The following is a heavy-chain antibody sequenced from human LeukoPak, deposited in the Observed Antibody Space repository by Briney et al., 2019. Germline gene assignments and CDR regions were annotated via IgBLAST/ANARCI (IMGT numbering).Heavy chain of an antibody. CDR1: GRTFSRYT. CDR3: ATDASIYDSRGYYYLW. J-gene: IGHJ4*02. V-gene: IGHV1-69*01. CDR2: IIPMFGRA. Sequence: GASVKVSCKASGRTFSRYTISWVRQAPGQGLEWMGGIIPMFGRANYAQKFQGRLTITADESSTTAYMELSGLRSEDTAVYYCATDASIYDSRGYYYLWWGQGTLSPSPQ. D-gene: IGHD3-22*01.